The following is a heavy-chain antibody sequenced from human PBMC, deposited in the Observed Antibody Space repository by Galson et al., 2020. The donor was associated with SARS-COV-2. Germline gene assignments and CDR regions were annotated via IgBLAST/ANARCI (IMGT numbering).Heavy chain of an antibody. Sequence: GGSLRLSCAASGFTFSSYSMNWVRQAPGKGLEWVSSISSSSSYIYYADSVKGRFTISRDNAKNSLYLQMNSLRAEDTAVYYCARDENHYYGSGSYYPSYYYYGMDVWGQGTTVTVSS. CDR1: GFTFSSYS. D-gene: IGHD3-10*01. CDR2: ISSSSSYI. J-gene: IGHJ6*02. V-gene: IGHV3-21*01. CDR3: ARDENHYYGSGSYYPSYYYYGMDV.